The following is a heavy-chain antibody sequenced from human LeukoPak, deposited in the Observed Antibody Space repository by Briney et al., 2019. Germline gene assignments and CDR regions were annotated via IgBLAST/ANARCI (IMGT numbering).Heavy chain of an antibody. D-gene: IGHD5-12*01. CDR1: GYSISSGHY. V-gene: IGHV4-38-2*02. J-gene: IGHJ5*02. Sequence: SETLSLTCTVSGYSISSGHYWGWIRQPPGKRLEWIGSIHYSGATNYNPTLKSRVTISVDASKNQFSLNLTSVTAADAAVYYCARDLGYSGFDWAPWGQGTLVTVSS. CDR2: IHYSGAT. CDR3: ARDLGYSGFDWAP.